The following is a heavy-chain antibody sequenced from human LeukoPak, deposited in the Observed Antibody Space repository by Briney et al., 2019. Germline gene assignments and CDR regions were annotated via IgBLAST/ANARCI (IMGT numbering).Heavy chain of an antibody. CDR1: GGSISSGSYY. Sequence: SQTLSLTCTVSGGSISSGSYYWSWIRQPAGKGLEWIGRIYTIGSTNYNPSLKSRVTISVDTSKNQFSLKLSSVTAADTAVYYCVSTYDFWSGYYYWGQGTLVTVSS. J-gene: IGHJ4*02. D-gene: IGHD3-3*01. CDR3: VSTYDFWSGYYY. CDR2: IYTIGST. V-gene: IGHV4-61*02.